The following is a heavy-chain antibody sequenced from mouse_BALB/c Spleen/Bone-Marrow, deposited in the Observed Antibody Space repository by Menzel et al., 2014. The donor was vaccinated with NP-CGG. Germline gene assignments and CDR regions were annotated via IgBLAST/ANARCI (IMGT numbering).Heavy chain of an antibody. J-gene: IGHJ2*01. CDR1: GFDFSRYW. Sequence: EVKLVESGGGLVQPGGSLKLFCAASGFDFSRYWMSWVRQAPGKGLEWIGEINPDSSTINYTPSLKDKFIISRDNAKNTLYLQMSKVRSEDTALYYCARLGYYGSSGYWGQGTTLTVSS. CDR3: ARLGYYGSSGY. D-gene: IGHD1-1*01. V-gene: IGHV4-1*02. CDR2: INPDSSTI.